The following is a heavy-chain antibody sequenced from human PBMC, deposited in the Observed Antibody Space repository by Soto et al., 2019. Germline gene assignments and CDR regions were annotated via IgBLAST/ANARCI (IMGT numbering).Heavy chain of an antibody. CDR3: ARINIVATSNARKFDP. J-gene: IGHJ5*02. CDR2: IYHSGST. V-gene: IGHV4-4*02. Sequence: QVQLQESGPGLVKPSGTLSLTCAVSGGSISSSNWWSWVRQPPGKGLEWIGEIYHSGSTNYNPSLKSRVTIPVDKSKNQFSLKLSSVTAADTAVYYCARINIVATSNARKFDPWGQGTLVTVSS. D-gene: IGHD5-12*01. CDR1: GGSISSSNW.